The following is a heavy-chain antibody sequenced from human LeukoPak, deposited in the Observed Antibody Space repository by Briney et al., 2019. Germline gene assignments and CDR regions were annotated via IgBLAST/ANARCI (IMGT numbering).Heavy chain of an antibody. Sequence: SETLSLTCAVYGGSFSGYYWSWIRQPPGKGLEWIGEINHSGSTNYNPSLKSRVTISVDTSKNQFSLKLSSVTAADTAVYYCARLGAYDYVWGSYRHPGRFDYWGQRTLVTLSS. CDR1: GGSFSGYY. J-gene: IGHJ4*02. V-gene: IGHV4-34*01. CDR2: INHSGST. CDR3: ARLGAYDYVWGSYRHPGRFDY. D-gene: IGHD3-16*02.